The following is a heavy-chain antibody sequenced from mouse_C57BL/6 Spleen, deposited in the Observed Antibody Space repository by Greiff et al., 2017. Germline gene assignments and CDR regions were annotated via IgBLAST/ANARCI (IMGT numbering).Heavy chain of an antibody. CDR2: IYPGSGNT. V-gene: IGHV1-66*01. J-gene: IGHJ2*01. CDR1: GYSFTSYY. Sequence: VQLQQSGPELVKPGASVKISCKASGYSFTSYYIHWVKQRPGQGLEWIGWIYPGSGNTKYNEKFKGKATLTADTSSSTAYMQLSSLTSEDSAVYYCARDGNYEVGYFDYRGQGTTLTVSS. CDR3: ARDGNYEVGYFDY. D-gene: IGHD2-1*01.